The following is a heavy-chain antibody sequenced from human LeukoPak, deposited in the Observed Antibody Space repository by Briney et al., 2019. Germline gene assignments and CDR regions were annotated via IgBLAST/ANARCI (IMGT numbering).Heavy chain of an antibody. D-gene: IGHD3-9*01. CDR1: GGSISSGSYY. Sequence: SETLSLTCTVSGGSISSGSYYWSWIRQPAGKGLEWIGRIYTSGSTNYNPSLKSRVTISVDTSKNQFSLKLSSVTAADTAVYYCARGLRYFDWLLSADLDAFDIWGQGTMVTVSS. CDR3: ARGLRYFDWLLSADLDAFDI. J-gene: IGHJ3*02. V-gene: IGHV4-61*02. CDR2: IYTSGST.